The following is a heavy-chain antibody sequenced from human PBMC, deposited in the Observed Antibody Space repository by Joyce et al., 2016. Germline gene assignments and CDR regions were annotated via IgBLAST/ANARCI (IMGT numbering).Heavy chain of an antibody. V-gene: IGHV3-30-3*01. Sequence: QVKLVESGGGVVQPGKSLRLACAASGFTFSSYAMQWVRQAPGKGLEWVAIISYDGDRKHYADSVKGRFIISRYNSKNIIYLQMGSPSPEDTAIYYCASDLHLDDWGPGTLVTVSS. CDR2: ISYDGDRK. CDR3: ASDLHLDD. J-gene: IGHJ4*02. CDR1: GFTFSSYA.